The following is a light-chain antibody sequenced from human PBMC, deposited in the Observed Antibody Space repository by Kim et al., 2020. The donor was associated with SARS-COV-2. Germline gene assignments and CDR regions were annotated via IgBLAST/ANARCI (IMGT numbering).Light chain of an antibody. J-gene: IGKJ4*01. Sequence: VSPGERATLSCRASQSISSNLAWYQQKPGQAPRLLIFGASTRATGIPSRFSGSGSGTEFTLTISSLQAEDFAVYYCHHYNNWPLTFSGGTKVEIK. V-gene: IGKV3-15*01. CDR3: HHYNNWPLT. CDR1: QSISSN. CDR2: GAS.